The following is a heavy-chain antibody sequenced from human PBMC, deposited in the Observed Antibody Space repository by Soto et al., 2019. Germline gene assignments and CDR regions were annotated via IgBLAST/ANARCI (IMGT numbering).Heavy chain of an antibody. CDR2: IIPIFGTS. Sequence: QVQLLQSGAEAKKPGSSVTVSCKVSGDTFRSYGISWVRQAPGQGLEWMGGIIPIFGTSHYAQKFQGRVTMTADKSTNTAYMELNSLRFEDTAVYYCTRDPGSVTAMRRYKYGMDVWGQGTTITVSS. V-gene: IGHV1-69*06. J-gene: IGHJ6*02. CDR1: GDTFRSYG. D-gene: IGHD2-2*01. CDR3: TRDPGSVTAMRRYKYGMDV.